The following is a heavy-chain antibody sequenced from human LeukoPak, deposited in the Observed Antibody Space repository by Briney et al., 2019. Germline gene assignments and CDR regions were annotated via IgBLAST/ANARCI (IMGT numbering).Heavy chain of an antibody. CDR2: ISAYNGNT. Sequence: GASVKVSCKASGYTFTSYGISWVRQAPGQGLEWMGWISAYNGNTNYAQKLQGRVTMTTDTSTSTAYMELRSLRSDDTAVYYCARLRRSGEFGELGYFQHWGQGTLVTVSS. V-gene: IGHV1-18*01. CDR3: ARLRRSGEFGELGYFQH. D-gene: IGHD3-10*01. CDR1: GYTFTSYG. J-gene: IGHJ1*01.